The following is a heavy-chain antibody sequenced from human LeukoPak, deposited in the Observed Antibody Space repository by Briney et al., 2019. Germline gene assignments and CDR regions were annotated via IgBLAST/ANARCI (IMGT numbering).Heavy chain of an antibody. CDR1: GFTFTNRW. CDR2: IGKDGSEK. V-gene: IGHV3-7*03. Sequence: PGGSLRLSCAASGFTFTNRWMNWVRQAPGKGLEWVAKIGKDGSEKNYVDSVKGRFTISRDNSKNTLFLQMNSLRAEDTAVYYCAKRVPYSSSSVYFDSWGQGTLVTVSS. J-gene: IGHJ4*02. CDR3: AKRVPYSSSSVYFDS. D-gene: IGHD6-6*01.